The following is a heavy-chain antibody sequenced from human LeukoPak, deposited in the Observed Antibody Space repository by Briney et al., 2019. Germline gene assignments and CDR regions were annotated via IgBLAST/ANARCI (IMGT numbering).Heavy chain of an antibody. V-gene: IGHV3-23*01. J-gene: IGHJ4*02. CDR1: GFSFSSYA. CDR3: AKRDGYNSNPLKD. D-gene: IGHD5-24*01. Sequence: GGSLRLSCAASGFSFSSYAMSWVRQAPGKGLEWVSAISGSGSSTYYADSVKGRFTISRDNSKNTLYLQMNSLRAEDTALYYCAKRDGYNSNPLKDWGQGTLVTVSS. CDR2: ISGSGSST.